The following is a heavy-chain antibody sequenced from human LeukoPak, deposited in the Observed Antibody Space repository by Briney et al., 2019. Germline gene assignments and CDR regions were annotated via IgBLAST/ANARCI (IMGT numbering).Heavy chain of an antibody. D-gene: IGHD2-2*01. CDR2: FDPEDGET. CDR1: GYTLTELS. Sequence: ASVKVSCKVSGYTLTELSMHWVRQAPGKGLEWMGGFDPEDGETIYAQKFQGRVTMTTDTSTSTAYMELRSLRSDDTAVYYCARDRPSSVRGVDYWGQGTLVTVSS. CDR3: ARDRPSSVRGVDY. V-gene: IGHV1-24*01. J-gene: IGHJ4*02.